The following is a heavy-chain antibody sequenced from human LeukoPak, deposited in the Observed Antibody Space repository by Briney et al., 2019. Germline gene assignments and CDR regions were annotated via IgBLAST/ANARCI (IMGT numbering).Heavy chain of an antibody. CDR2: IFYSGST. CDR1: GDSISSGGYY. J-gene: IGHJ4*02. V-gene: IGHV4-31*03. D-gene: IGHD6-13*01. Sequence: PSQTLSLTCTVSGDSISSGGYYWSWIRQPPGKGLEWIGYIFYSGSTYFNPSLKSRVTISVDTSKNQFSLKLSSVTAADTAVYYCAGQIFLRSSWSRDPIYWGQGTLVTVSS. CDR3: AGQIFLRSSWSRDPIY.